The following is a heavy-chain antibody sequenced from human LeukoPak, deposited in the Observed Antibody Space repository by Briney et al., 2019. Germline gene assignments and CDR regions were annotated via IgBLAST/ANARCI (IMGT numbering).Heavy chain of an antibody. Sequence: GASVKVSCKVSGYTLTELSMHWVRQAPGKGLEWMGGFDPEDGETIYAQKFQGRVTMTEDTSTDTAYMELSSLRSEDTAVYYCATYPAPGDQASFDYWGQGTLVTVSS. D-gene: IGHD4-17*01. CDR1: GYTLTELS. J-gene: IGHJ4*02. CDR2: FDPEDGET. CDR3: ATYPAPGDQASFDY. V-gene: IGHV1-24*01.